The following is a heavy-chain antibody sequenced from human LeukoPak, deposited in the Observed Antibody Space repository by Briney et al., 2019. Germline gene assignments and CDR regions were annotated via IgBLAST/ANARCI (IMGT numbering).Heavy chain of an antibody. CDR2: IIPIFGTA. Sequence: ASVKVSCKASGGTFSSYAISWVRQAPGQGLEWMGGIIPIFGTANYAQKFQGRVTITADESTSTAYMELSSLRSEDTAVYYCASSLGYCSSTSCLDYGYWGQGTLVTDSS. J-gene: IGHJ4*02. CDR3: ASSLGYCSSTSCLDYGY. D-gene: IGHD2-2*01. CDR1: GGTFSSYA. V-gene: IGHV1-69*13.